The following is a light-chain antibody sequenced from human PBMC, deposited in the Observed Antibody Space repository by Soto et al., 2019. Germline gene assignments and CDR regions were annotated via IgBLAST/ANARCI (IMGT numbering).Light chain of an antibody. CDR1: SGDIGSSNL. Sequence: QSVLTQPASVSGSPGQSITISCTGTSGDIGSSNLVSWYQDHPGKAPKLIIYEATQRPSGISYRFSGSKSGNTASLTISGLQAEDEADYYCCSYAGSNTYVFGTGTKVTVL. CDR3: CSYAGSNTYV. J-gene: IGLJ1*01. CDR2: EAT. V-gene: IGLV2-23*01.